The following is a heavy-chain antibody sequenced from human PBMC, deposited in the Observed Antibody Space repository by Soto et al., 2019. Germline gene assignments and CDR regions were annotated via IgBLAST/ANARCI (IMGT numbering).Heavy chain of an antibody. CDR2: IWYDGSNK. V-gene: IGHV3-33*01. J-gene: IGHJ6*02. CDR1: GFTFSSYG. D-gene: IGHD6-13*01. Sequence: QVQLVESGGGVVQPGRSLRLSCAASGFTFSSYGMHWVRQAPGKGLEWVAVIWYDGSNKYYADSVKGRFTISRDNSKNTLYLQMNSLRAEDTAVYYCAIPTGILPYYYYGMDVLGQGTTVTVSS. CDR3: AIPTGILPYYYYGMDV.